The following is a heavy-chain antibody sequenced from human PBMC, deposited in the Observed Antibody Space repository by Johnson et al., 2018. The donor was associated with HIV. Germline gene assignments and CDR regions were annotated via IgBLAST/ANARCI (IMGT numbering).Heavy chain of an antibody. D-gene: IGHD3-16*01. V-gene: IGHV3-30*04. Sequence: QVQLVESGGGVVQPGRSLRLSCAASGFTLSSYAMHWVRQAPGKGLEWVAVISYDGSNKYYADSVKGRFTISRDNSKNTLYLQMNSLRAEDTAVYYCAREEGSGEPPNAFDIWGQGTMVTVSS. CDR1: GFTLSSYA. CDR3: AREEGSGEPPNAFDI. CDR2: ISYDGSNK. J-gene: IGHJ3*02.